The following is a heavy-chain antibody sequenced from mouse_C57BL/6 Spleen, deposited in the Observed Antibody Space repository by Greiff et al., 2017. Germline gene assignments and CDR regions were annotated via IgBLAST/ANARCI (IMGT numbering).Heavy chain of an antibody. CDR1: GFTFSSYA. CDR2: ISDGGSYT. D-gene: IGHD2-3*01. V-gene: IGHV5-4*01. CDR3: SRDPGLLRDYYAMDY. Sequence: EVQLVASGGGLVKPGGSLKLSCAASGFTFSSYALSWVRQTPEKRLEWVATISDGGSYTYYPDNVKGRFTISRDHAKNTLYLQMSHLKSEDTAMYYCSRDPGLLRDYYAMDYGGQGTSVTVSS. J-gene: IGHJ4*01.